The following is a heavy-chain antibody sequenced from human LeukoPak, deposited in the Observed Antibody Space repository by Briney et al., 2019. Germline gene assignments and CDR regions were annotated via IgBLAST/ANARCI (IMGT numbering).Heavy chain of an antibody. CDR1: GFTFSSYG. Sequence: GGSLRLSCAASGFTFSSYGMHWVRQAPGKGLEWVAFIRYDGSNKYYADSVKGRFTISRDNSKNTLYLQMNSLRAEDTAVYYCANFDFWSGYNHGDAFDIWGQGTMVTVSP. D-gene: IGHD3-3*01. CDR2: IRYDGSNK. J-gene: IGHJ3*02. V-gene: IGHV3-30*02. CDR3: ANFDFWSGYNHGDAFDI.